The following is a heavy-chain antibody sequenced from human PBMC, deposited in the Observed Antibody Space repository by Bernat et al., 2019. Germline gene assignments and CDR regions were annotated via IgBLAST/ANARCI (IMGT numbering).Heavy chain of an antibody. D-gene: IGHD3-22*01. CDR2: IWYDGSNK. CDR1: GFTFSSYG. CDR3: ARGSYYYENSGYYRNYYFDY. V-gene: IGHV3-33*01. Sequence: QVQLVESGGGVVQPGKSLRLSCAASGFTFSSYGMHWVRQAPGRGLEWVALIWYDGSNKYYADSVRGRFTISRDNSKNTLFLQMNTLRAEDTAVYYCARGSYYYENSGYYRNYYFDYWGQGALVTVSS. J-gene: IGHJ4*02.